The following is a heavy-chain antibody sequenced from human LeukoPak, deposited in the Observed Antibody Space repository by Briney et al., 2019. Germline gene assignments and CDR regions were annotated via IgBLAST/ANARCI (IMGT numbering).Heavy chain of an antibody. Sequence: PGRSLRLSCAASGFTFSNYRMHWVRQAPGKGLEWVALIWYDGSNKYYADSVKGRFTISRDKSKNTPYLQMNSLRAEDTAVYYCARDGSGYVDVWGQGTTVTVSS. D-gene: IGHD3-10*01. V-gene: IGHV3-33*01. CDR3: ARDGSGYVDV. J-gene: IGHJ6*02. CDR1: GFTFSNYR. CDR2: IWYDGSNK.